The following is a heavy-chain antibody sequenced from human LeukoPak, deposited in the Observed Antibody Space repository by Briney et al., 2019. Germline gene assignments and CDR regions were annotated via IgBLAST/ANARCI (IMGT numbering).Heavy chain of an antibody. CDR1: GGSVRSDNYY. V-gene: IGHV4-61*01. J-gene: IGHJ4*02. CDR3: ARVPAVAGLAPPDY. D-gene: IGHD6-19*01. Sequence: SETLSLTCIVSGGSVRSDNYYWSWIRQPPGKGLEWIGYIYYSGSTNYNPSLKSRVTISVDTSKNQFSLKLSSVTAADTAVYYCARVPAVAGLAPPDYWGQGTLVTVSS. CDR2: IYYSGST.